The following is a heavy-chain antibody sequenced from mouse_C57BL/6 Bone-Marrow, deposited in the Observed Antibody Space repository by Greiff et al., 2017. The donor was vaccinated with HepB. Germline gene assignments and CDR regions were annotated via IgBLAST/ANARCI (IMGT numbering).Heavy chain of an antibody. CDR2: ISDGGSYT. D-gene: IGHD1-1*01. CDR3: ARERGIYYYGSSYEKFAY. V-gene: IGHV5-4*01. J-gene: IGHJ3*01. Sequence: EVKLVESGGGLVKPGGSLKLSCAASGFTFSSYAMSWVRQTPEKRLAWVATISDGGSYTYYPDNVKGRFTISRDNAKNNLYLQMSHLKSEDTAMYYCARERGIYYYGSSYEKFAYWGQGTLVTVSA. CDR1: GFTFSSYA.